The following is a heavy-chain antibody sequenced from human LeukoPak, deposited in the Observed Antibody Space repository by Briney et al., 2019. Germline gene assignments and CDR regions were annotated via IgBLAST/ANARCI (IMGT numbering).Heavy chain of an antibody. Sequence: ASVKVSCKASGYTFTSCDINWVRQATGQGLEWMGWMNPNSGNTGYAQKFQGRVTITRNTSISTAYMELSSLRSEDTAVYYCARYSSGWYGGYYYYYYMDVWGKGTTVTVSS. J-gene: IGHJ6*03. CDR1: GYTFTSCD. V-gene: IGHV1-8*03. CDR2: MNPNSGNT. D-gene: IGHD6-19*01. CDR3: ARYSSGWYGGYYYYYYMDV.